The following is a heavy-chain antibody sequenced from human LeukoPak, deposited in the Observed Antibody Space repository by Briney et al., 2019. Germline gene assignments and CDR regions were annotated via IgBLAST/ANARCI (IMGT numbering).Heavy chain of an antibody. D-gene: IGHD6-13*01. Sequence: SVKVSCKASGGTFSSYAISWVRQAPGQGLEWMGRIIPTLGIANYAQKFQGRVTITADKSTSTAYMELSSLRSEDTAVYYCARDSAGEQWGFDPWGQGTLVTVSS. CDR3: ARDSAGEQWGFDP. CDR1: GGTFSSYA. CDR2: IIPTLGIA. J-gene: IGHJ5*02. V-gene: IGHV1-69*04.